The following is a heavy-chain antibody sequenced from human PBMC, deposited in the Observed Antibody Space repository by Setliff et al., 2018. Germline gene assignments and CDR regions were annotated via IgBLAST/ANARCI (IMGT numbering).Heavy chain of an antibody. V-gene: IGHV1-2*02. D-gene: IGHD2-21*02. CDR1: GYTFTGYY. J-gene: IGHJ4*02. Sequence: ASVKVSCKASGYTFTGYYMHWVRQAPGQGLEWVGWINPNSSGTNYAQKFQGRVTMTRDTSISTAYMELSRLRSDDTAVYYCARTGHCGGDCYGFDYWGQGTLVTVSS. CDR2: INPNSSGT. CDR3: ARTGHCGGDCYGFDY.